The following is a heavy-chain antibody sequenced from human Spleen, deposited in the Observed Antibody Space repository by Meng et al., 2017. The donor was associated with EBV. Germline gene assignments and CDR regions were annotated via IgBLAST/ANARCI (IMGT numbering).Heavy chain of an antibody. CDR2: ISTTSSYI. Sequence: VQLVDAGGGLVKPGGSLRLSCAASGFTFSSHTMNWVRQAPGKGLQWVSSISTTSSYIHYEDSVQGRFTISRDNAKNSLNLQMSSLRAEDTAMYYCVGRDSSGYHTWGQGTLVTVSS. CDR1: GFTFSSHT. V-gene: IGHV3-21*01. D-gene: IGHD3-22*01. CDR3: VGRDSSGYHT. J-gene: IGHJ5*02.